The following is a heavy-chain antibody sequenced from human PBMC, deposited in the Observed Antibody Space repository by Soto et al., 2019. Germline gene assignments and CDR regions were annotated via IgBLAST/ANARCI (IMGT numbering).Heavy chain of an antibody. CDR1: SGSISSSNW. V-gene: IGHV4-4*02. Sequence: SETLSLTCAVSSGSISSSNWWSWVRQPPGKGLEWIGEIYHSGSTNYNPSLKSRVTISVDKSKNQFSLKLSSVTAADTAVYYCAREKKYSSSWLQSYYFDYWGQGTLVTVSS. J-gene: IGHJ4*02. CDR3: AREKKYSSSWLQSYYFDY. CDR2: IYHSGST. D-gene: IGHD6-13*01.